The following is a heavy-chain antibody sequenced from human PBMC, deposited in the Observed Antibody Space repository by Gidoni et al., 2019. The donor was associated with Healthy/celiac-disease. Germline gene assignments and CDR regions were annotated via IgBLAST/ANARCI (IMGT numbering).Heavy chain of an antibody. CDR2: IIPIFGTA. J-gene: IGHJ6*02. CDR3: ARSSSGSYLPPRPYYYYGMDV. D-gene: IGHD1-26*01. V-gene: IGHV1-69*01. Sequence: QVQLVESGAEVKKPGSSVKVSCKASGGTFSSYAISWVRQAPGQGLEWMGGIIPIFGTANYAQKFQGRVTITADESTSTAYMELSSLRSEDTAVYYCARSSSGSYLPPRPYYYYGMDVWGQGTTVTVSS. CDR1: GGTFSSYA.